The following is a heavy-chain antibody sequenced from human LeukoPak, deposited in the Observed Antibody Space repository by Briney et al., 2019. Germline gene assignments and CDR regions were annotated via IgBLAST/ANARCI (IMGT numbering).Heavy chain of an antibody. Sequence: GGSLRLSCTASGFTFGDYAMSWVRQAPGKGLEWVGFIRSKAYGGTTEYAASVKGRFTISRDDSKSIAYLQMNSLKTEDTAVYYCTSSELVRTVDSWGQGTLVTVSS. V-gene: IGHV3-49*04. CDR3: TSSELVRTVDS. D-gene: IGHD6-6*01. J-gene: IGHJ4*02. CDR2: IRSKAYGGTT. CDR1: GFTFGDYA.